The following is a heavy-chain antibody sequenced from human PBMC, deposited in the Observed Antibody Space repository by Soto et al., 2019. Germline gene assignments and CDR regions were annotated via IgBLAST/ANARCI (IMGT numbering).Heavy chain of an antibody. J-gene: IGHJ4*02. CDR2: INSDGSST. Sequence: GGSLRLSCAASRFTFSSYWMHWVRQAPGKGLVWVSRINSDGSSTSYADSVKGRFTISRGSAKNTLYLQMNSLGAEDTAVYYCARSLGSSRAFDYWGQGTLVTVSS. CDR1: RFTFSSYW. V-gene: IGHV3-74*01. CDR3: ARSLGSSRAFDY. D-gene: IGHD6-6*01.